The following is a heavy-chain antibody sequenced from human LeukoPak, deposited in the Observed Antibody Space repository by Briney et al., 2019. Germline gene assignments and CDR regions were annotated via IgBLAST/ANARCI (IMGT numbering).Heavy chain of an antibody. CDR2: IYTSGST. V-gene: IGHV4-4*07. D-gene: IGHD3-10*01. CDR1: GGSISSYY. Sequence: SETLSLTCTVSGGSISSYYWSWIRQPAGKGLEWIGRIYTSGSTNYNPSLKSRVTMPVDTSKNQFSLKLSSVTAADTAVYYCARTSRLWFGELLPTFDYWGQGTLVTVSS. J-gene: IGHJ4*02. CDR3: ARTSRLWFGELLPTFDY.